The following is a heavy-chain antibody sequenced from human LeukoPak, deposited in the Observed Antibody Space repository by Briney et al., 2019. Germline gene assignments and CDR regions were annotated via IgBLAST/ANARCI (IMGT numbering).Heavy chain of an antibody. J-gene: IGHJ1*01. CDR2: ISGSGGST. CDR3: AKERHATMIVVASGFQH. CDR1: GFTFSSYA. D-gene: IGHD3-22*01. Sequence: GGSLRLSCAASGFTFSSYAMSWVRQAPGKGLEWVSAISGSGGSTYYADSVKGRFTISRDNSKNTLYLQMNSLRAEDTAVYYCAKERHATMIVVASGFQHWGQGTLVTVSS. V-gene: IGHV3-23*01.